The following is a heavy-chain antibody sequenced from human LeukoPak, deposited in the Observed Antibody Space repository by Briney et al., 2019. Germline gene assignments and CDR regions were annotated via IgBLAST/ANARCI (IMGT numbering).Heavy chain of an antibody. Sequence: SQTLSLTCAVSGGSISSGGYSWSWIRQPPGKGLEWIGYIYHSGSTYYNPSLKSRVTISVDRSKNQFSLKLSSVTAADTAVYYCAIYSHRKGNWFDSWGQGTLVTVSS. D-gene: IGHD2-15*01. J-gene: IGHJ5*01. CDR2: IYHSGST. V-gene: IGHV4-30-2*01. CDR1: GGSISSGGYS. CDR3: AIYSHRKGNWFDS.